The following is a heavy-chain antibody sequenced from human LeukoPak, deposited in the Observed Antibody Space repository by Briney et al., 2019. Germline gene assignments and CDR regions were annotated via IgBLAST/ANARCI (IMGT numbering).Heavy chain of an antibody. CDR3: ATFPRVAAAGHYYY. J-gene: IGHJ4*02. V-gene: IGHV1-18*01. CDR1: GGTFTSYG. Sequence: GASVKVSCKASGGTFTSYGISWVRQAPGQGLEWMGWISAYNGNTNYAQKLQGRVTMTTDTSTSTAYMELRSLRSDDTAVYYCATFPRVAAAGHYYYWGQGTLVTVSS. D-gene: IGHD6-13*01. CDR2: ISAYNGNT.